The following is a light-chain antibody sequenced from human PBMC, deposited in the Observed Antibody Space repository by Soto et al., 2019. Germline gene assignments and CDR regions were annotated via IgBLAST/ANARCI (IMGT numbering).Light chain of an antibody. Sequence: EVVLTQSPATLSLSPGERVTLSCRASQCVSNYFAWYQQKPGQAPRLLIYDASTRAAGIPARFSGSGSGTDFTLTISSLEPDDFAVYYCQQRSDWPLTFGGGTKVEIK. CDR2: DAS. V-gene: IGKV3-11*01. J-gene: IGKJ4*01. CDR1: QCVSNY. CDR3: QQRSDWPLT.